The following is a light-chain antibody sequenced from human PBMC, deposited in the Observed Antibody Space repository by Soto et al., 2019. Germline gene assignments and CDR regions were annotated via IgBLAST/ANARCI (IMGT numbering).Light chain of an antibody. CDR2: WAS. Sequence: DIVMTQSPDSLAVSLGERATINCKSSQSVLYNSDNKNYLAWYQQKPGQPPKLLIYWASTRDSGVPDRFSGSWSGADFTLTISRLQAEDVAVYYCQQYYTTLTFGGGTKVEIK. CDR3: QQYYTTLT. V-gene: IGKV4-1*01. CDR1: QSVLYNSDNKNY. J-gene: IGKJ4*01.